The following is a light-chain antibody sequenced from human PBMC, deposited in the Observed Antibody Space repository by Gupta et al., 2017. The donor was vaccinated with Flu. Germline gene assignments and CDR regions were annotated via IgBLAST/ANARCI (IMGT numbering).Light chain of an antibody. CDR2: GNN. CDR1: SSNIGSNF. V-gene: IGLV1-44*01. CDR3: AAWDDSLNGHYV. Sequence: QSVLAQPPSASGTPGQRVTISCSGSSSNIGSNFVNWYQQVPGTAPKLLIYGNNQRPSGVPVRFSGSKFATSASLAISGLQSEDEADYYCAAWDDSLNGHYVFGTGTEVTVL. J-gene: IGLJ1*01.